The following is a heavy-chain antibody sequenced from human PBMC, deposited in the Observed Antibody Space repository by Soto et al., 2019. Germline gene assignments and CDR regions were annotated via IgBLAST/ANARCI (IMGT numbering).Heavy chain of an antibody. V-gene: IGHV4-31*03. Sequence: QVQLQESGPGLVKPSQTLSLTCTVSGGSISSGGYYWSWIRQHPGKGLEWIGFIYYSGSTYYNPSLKSRVTISVDTSKNQFSLKLSSVTAADTAVYYCARGRAAGRWELPFDYWGQGTLVTVSS. J-gene: IGHJ4*02. D-gene: IGHD1-26*01. CDR2: IYYSGST. CDR1: GGSISSGGYY. CDR3: ARGRAAGRWELPFDY.